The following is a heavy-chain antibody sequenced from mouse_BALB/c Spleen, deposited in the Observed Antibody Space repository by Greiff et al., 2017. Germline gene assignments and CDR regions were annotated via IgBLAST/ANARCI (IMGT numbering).Heavy chain of an antibody. CDR2: ISSGGSYT. CDR1: GFTFSSYG. V-gene: IGHV5-6*02. J-gene: IGHJ3*01. D-gene: IGHD1-1*01. Sequence: EVKLVESGGDLVKPGGSLKLSCAASGFTFSSYGMSWVRQTPDKRLEWVATISSGGSYTYYPDSVKGRFTISRDNAKNTLYLQMSSLKSEDTAMYYCARHEITTEAWFAYWGQGTLVTVSA. CDR3: ARHEITTEAWFAY.